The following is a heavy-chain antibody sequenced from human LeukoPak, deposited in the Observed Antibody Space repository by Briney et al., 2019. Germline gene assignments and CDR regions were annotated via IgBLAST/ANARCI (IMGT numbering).Heavy chain of an antibody. CDR3: AKVWGDIVVVPAAIGEFDP. Sequence: GGSLRLSCAASGFTFSSYAMSWVRQAPGKGLEWVSAISGSGGSTYYADSVKGRFTISRDNSKNTLYLQMNSLRAEDTAVYYCAKVWGDIVVVPAAIGEFDPWGQGTLVTVSS. CDR1: GFTFSSYA. V-gene: IGHV3-23*01. J-gene: IGHJ5*02. D-gene: IGHD2-2*01. CDR2: ISGSGGST.